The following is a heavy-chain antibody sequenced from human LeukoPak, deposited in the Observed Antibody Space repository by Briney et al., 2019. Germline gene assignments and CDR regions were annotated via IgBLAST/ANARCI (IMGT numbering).Heavy chain of an antibody. J-gene: IGHJ4*02. CDR3: ARGVAATGSRDSPVFDY. CDR1: GASISTYY. CDR2: LYYGGRT. V-gene: IGHV4-59*01. Sequence: SETLSLTCTVSGASISTYYWTWIRQPPGKGLEWIGHLYYGGRTIYNASLKSRLTILVDTSKSQFALRLSSVTAADTAVYYCARGVAATGSRDSPVFDYWGQGTLVSVSP. D-gene: IGHD6-13*01.